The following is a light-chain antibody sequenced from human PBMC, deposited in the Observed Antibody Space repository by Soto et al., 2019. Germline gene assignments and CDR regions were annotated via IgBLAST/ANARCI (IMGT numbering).Light chain of an antibody. CDR3: QQYNNWPRT. V-gene: IGKV3-15*01. CDR1: QSVSSK. CDR2: GAS. Sequence: EIVMTQSPATLSVSPGERATLSCRASQSVSSKLGWYQQKPGQAPRLLIYGASIRATGIPARFSGSGSGTEFTLTISSLQSEDFAVYYCQQYNNWPRTSGPGTKVDIQ. J-gene: IGKJ3*01.